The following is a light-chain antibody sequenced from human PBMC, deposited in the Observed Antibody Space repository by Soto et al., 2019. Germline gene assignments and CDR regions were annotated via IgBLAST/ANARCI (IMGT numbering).Light chain of an antibody. CDR3: QQYNSWPPIT. V-gene: IGKV3-20*01. CDR2: DAS. J-gene: IGKJ5*01. CDR1: QTFRNND. Sequence: EFVLTQSPGTLSLSPGERATLSCRASQTFRNNDLAWYQQKPGQAPRLLIYDASSRATGIPDRFSGGGSGTDFTLTISSLQSEDFAVYYCQQYNSWPPITFGQGTRLEIK.